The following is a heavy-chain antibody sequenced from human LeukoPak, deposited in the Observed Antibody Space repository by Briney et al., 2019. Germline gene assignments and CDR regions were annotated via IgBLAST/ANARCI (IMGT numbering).Heavy chain of an antibody. CDR2: IYYSGRT. Sequence: SETLSLICTVYGGSSSSSSYYWGWIRQPPGKGLHWIASIYYSGRTYYIPSLKSRVTISVDPSNNQFSLKLTSVTAADTAVYYCAHFRGGAFDFWGQGTMVTVSS. V-gene: IGHV4-39*01. J-gene: IGHJ3*01. CDR3: AHFRGGAFDF. D-gene: IGHD3-16*01. CDR1: GGSSSSSSYY.